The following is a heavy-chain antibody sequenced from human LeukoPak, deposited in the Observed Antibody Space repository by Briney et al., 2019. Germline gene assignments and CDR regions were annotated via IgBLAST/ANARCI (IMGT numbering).Heavy chain of an antibody. D-gene: IGHD3-3*01. CDR3: AKEEDYDFWSGYPQIGY. J-gene: IGHJ4*02. V-gene: IGHV3-23*01. Sequence: GGSLRLSCAASGFTFSSCAMSWVRQAPGKGLEWVSTIIDSGNSIYYADSAEGRFTISRDNSKNTLYLQMNSLRAGDTAVYYCAKEEDYDFWSGYPQIGYWGQGTLVTVSS. CDR1: GFTFSSCA. CDR2: IIDSGNSI.